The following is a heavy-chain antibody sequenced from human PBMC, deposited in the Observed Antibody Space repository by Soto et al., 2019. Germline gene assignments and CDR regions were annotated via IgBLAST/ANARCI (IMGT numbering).Heavy chain of an antibody. CDR2: IGTLHDT. J-gene: IGHJ5*02. CDR3: ARQASYWHGGGGWLDP. CDR1: GFTFSASD. D-gene: IGHD3-16*01. Sequence: EVQLVESGGGLVQPGGSLRLSCAASGFTFSASDMHWVRQATGKGLEWVAAIGTLHDTFYPDSVKGRFTISRDNAKNSFYLQMNSLGAGDTAVYYCARQASYWHGGGGWLDPWGQGALVTVSS. V-gene: IGHV3-13*01.